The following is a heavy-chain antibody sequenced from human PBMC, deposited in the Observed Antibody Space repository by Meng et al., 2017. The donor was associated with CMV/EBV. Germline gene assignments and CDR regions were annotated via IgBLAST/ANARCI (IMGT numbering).Heavy chain of an antibody. CDR1: GFTFSSYS. CDR2: ISSSSSTI. CDR3: AREDIVVVPAASYYGMDV. Sequence: GESLQISCAASGFTFSSYSMNWVRQAPGQGLEWVSYISSSSSTIYYADSVKGRFTISRDNAKNSLYLQMNSLRAEDTAVYYCAREDIVVVPAASYYGMDVWGQGTTVTVSS. V-gene: IGHV3-48*04. D-gene: IGHD2-2*01. J-gene: IGHJ6*02.